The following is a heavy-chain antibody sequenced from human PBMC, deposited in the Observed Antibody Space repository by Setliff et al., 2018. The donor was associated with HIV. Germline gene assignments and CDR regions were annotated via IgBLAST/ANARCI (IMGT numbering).Heavy chain of an antibody. V-gene: IGHV1-69*05. J-gene: IGHJ4*02. Sequence: SVKVSCKASGGTFSSYAISWVRQAPGQGLEWMGGIIPIFGTANYAQKFQGRVTITTDESTSTAYMELSSLRSEDTAVYYCAMTYYYGPGSRSHDYWGQGTLVTVSS. CDR3: AMTYYYGPGSRSHDY. D-gene: IGHD3-10*01. CDR2: IIPIFGTA. CDR1: GGTFSSYA.